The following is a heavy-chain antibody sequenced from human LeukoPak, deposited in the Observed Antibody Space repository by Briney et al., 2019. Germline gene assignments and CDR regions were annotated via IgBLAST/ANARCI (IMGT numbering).Heavy chain of an antibody. CDR2: IKEDGREM. D-gene: IGHD3-16*01. CDR3: ARGGGTFDH. V-gene: IGHV3-7*01. Sequence: GGPLRLSCAASGFTLSNFWMTWVRQAPGKGLEWVANIKEDGREMHYVDSVRGRFTISRDNAKNSLFLQMNNLRVEDTAVYYCARGGGTFDHWGQGTLVTVSS. J-gene: IGHJ4*02. CDR1: GFTLSNFW.